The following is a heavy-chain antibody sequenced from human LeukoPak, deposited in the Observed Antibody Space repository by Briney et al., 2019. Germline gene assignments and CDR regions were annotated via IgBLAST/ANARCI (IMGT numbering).Heavy chain of an antibody. Sequence: SETLSLTCAVYGGSFSGHYWTWIRQPPGKGLEWIGEINHSGNTNYNPSLKSRVTLSVDTSKNQFSLKLSSVTAADTAIYYCARARGAVAVDYWGQGTLVTVSS. CDR2: INHSGNT. D-gene: IGHD6-19*01. V-gene: IGHV4-34*01. CDR1: GGSFSGHY. J-gene: IGHJ4*02. CDR3: ARARGAVAVDY.